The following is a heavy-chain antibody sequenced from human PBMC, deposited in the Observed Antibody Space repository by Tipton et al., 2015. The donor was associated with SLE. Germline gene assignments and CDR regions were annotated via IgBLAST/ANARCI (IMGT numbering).Heavy chain of an antibody. Sequence: TLSLTCAVYGGSISTYFWSWIRQPPGKGLEWIGYISYSGSTKYDPSLKSRATISVDTSKNQFSLKLSSVTAADTAVYYCASLPQGYCSTINCSPRMDVWGKGTTVTVSS. D-gene: IGHD2-2*01. J-gene: IGHJ6*04. CDR1: GGSISTYF. V-gene: IGHV4-59*01. CDR2: ISYSGST. CDR3: ASLPQGYCSTINCSPRMDV.